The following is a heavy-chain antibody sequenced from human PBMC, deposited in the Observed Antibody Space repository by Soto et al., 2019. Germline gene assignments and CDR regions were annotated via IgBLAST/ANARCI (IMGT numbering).Heavy chain of an antibody. CDR3: ANGALLTVYSPAF. J-gene: IGHJ4*02. Sequence: GESLKISCAASGFIFSSYAMIWVRQAPGKGLEWVSTINGGGGATYYADSVKGRFTISRDNSKNTLFLHMNSLRAEDTAVYYCANGALLTVYSPAFWGQGTLVTVSS. CDR2: INGGGGAT. D-gene: IGHD2-8*01. CDR1: GFIFSSYA. V-gene: IGHV3-23*01.